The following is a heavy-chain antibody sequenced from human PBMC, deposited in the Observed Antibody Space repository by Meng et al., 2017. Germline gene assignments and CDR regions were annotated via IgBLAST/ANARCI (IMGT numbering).Heavy chain of an antibody. CDR1: GGSISSYY. CDR2: IYYSGST. V-gene: IGHV4-59*01. Sequence: ESLKISCTVSGGSISSYYWSWIRQPPGKGLEWIGYIYYSGSTNYNPSLKSRVTISVDTSKNQFSLKLSSVTAADTAVYYCARVRLWGRPTNDAFDIWGQGTMVTVSS. J-gene: IGHJ3*02. CDR3: ARVRLWGRPTNDAFDI. D-gene: IGHD3-16*01.